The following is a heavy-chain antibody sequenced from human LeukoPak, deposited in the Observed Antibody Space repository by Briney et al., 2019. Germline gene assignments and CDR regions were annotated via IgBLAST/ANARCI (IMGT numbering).Heavy chain of an antibody. CDR2: ISSSSSYI. Sequence: GGSLRLSCAASGFTFSSYEMNWVRQAPGKGLEWVSSISSSSSYIYYADSVRGRFTISRDNAKNSLYLQMNSLRAEDTAVYYCAKDLMVRGVISAHWGQGTLVAVSS. J-gene: IGHJ4*02. CDR3: AKDLMVRGVISAH. CDR1: GFTFSSYE. V-gene: IGHV3-21*04. D-gene: IGHD3-10*01.